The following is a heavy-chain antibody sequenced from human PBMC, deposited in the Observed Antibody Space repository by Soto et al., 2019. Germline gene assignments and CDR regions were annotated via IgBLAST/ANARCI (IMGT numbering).Heavy chain of an antibody. Sequence: EVQLVQSGAEVKKPGESLEISCKGSGYSFTSYWIGWVRQMPGKGLEWMGIIYPGDSDTRYSPSFQGQVTISADKSISTAYLQGSSLKASDTAMYYCARPRGNYYDSSGRGAFDIWGQGTMVTVSS. V-gene: IGHV5-51*01. J-gene: IGHJ3*02. CDR1: GYSFTSYW. D-gene: IGHD3-22*01. CDR3: ARPRGNYYDSSGRGAFDI. CDR2: IYPGDSDT.